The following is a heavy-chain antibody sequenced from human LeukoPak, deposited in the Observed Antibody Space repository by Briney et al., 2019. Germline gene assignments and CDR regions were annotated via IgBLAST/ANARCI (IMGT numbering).Heavy chain of an antibody. D-gene: IGHD7-27*01. J-gene: IGHJ4*02. CDR3: ARANWGRDDFDY. CDR1: GFTFSSYA. Sequence: PGGSLRLSCAASGFTFSSYAMSWVRQAPGKGLDWVSAISGSGGSTYYADSVKGRFTISRDNSKNTLYLQMNSLRAEDTAVHYCARANWGRDDFDYWGQGTLVTVSS. CDR2: ISGSGGST. V-gene: IGHV3-23*01.